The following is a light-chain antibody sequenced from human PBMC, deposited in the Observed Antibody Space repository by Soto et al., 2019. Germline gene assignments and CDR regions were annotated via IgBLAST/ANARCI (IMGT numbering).Light chain of an antibody. Sequence: DIPMTQSPSTLSASVGDRVTITCRASQSISSWLAWDQQKPGKAPKLLIYDASSLESGVPSRFSGSGSGTEFTLAISSLQPDDFATYCCQQYNSPLTVGQGTKLEIK. CDR1: QSISSW. CDR3: QQYNSPLT. J-gene: IGKJ2*01. V-gene: IGKV1-5*01. CDR2: DAS.